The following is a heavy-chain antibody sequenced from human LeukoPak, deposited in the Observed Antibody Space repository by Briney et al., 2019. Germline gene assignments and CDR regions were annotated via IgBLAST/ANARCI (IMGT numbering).Heavy chain of an antibody. CDR2: TYYTGTT. J-gene: IGHJ5*02. Sequence: SETLSLTCTVSGGSISSSSHSWGWIRQPPGKGLEWTGSTYYTGTTYYNPSFRGRVTRSVDTSKNQFSLKQSSVTAADTAVYYCAQSLGSSNWIGNWFDPWGQGALVTVSS. V-gene: IGHV4-39*01. D-gene: IGHD6-13*01. CDR1: GGSISSSSHS. CDR3: AQSLGSSNWIGNWFDP.